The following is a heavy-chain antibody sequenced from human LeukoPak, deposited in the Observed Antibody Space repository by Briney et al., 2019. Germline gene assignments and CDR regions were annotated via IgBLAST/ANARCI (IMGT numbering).Heavy chain of an antibody. D-gene: IGHD5-18*01. CDR3: ARVRSGYSHENYFDY. CDR2: ISGSGSTI. Sequence: GGFLRLSCAASGFTFSKYEMNWVRQAPGKGLEWVSYISGSGSTIYYADSVKGRFTISRDNAKDSLYLQMNSLRAEDTAVYYCARVRSGYSHENYFDYWGQGTLVTVSS. J-gene: IGHJ4*02. CDR1: GFTFSKYE. V-gene: IGHV3-48*03.